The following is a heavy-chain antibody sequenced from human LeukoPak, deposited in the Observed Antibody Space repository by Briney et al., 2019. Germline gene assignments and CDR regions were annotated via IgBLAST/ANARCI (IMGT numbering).Heavy chain of an antibody. Sequence: GGSLRLSCAASGFTFSSFNMNWVRQTPGKGLEWVSSISSRQNDVQYADSLEGRCTISRDNAKNSLYLQMNTLRAEDTAVYFCAREVGSGWNYFDLWGQGTLVTVSS. CDR3: AREVGSGWNYFDL. J-gene: IGHJ4*02. V-gene: IGHV3-21*01. CDR1: GFTFSSFN. D-gene: IGHD6-19*01. CDR2: ISSRQNDV.